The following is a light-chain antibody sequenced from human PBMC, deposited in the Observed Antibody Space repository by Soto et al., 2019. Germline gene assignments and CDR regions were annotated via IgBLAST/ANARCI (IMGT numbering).Light chain of an antibody. J-gene: IGKJ4*01. CDR1: QSVSSSF. V-gene: IGKV3-20*01. Sequence: EIVLTQSPGTLSLSPGERATLSCRASQSVSSSFLAWYQQKPGQAPRLLIFGASGRATGIPERFSGSGSGTDFSLTISRLEPEDSAVYYCQQYGSSLLTFGGGTKVEIK. CDR2: GAS. CDR3: QQYGSSLLT.